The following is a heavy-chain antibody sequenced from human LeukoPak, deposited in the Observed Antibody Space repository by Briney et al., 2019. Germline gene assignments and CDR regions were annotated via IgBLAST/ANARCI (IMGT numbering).Heavy chain of an antibody. D-gene: IGHD6-19*01. Sequence: PGGSLRLSCAASGVTFSSYIMNWVRQAPGKGLEWVSSISSSSSYIYYADSVKGRFTISRDNAKNSLYLQMNSLGAEDTAVYYCARTIREQWLTIDYWGQGTLVTFSS. V-gene: IGHV3-21*01. J-gene: IGHJ4*02. CDR1: GVTFSSYI. CDR3: ARTIREQWLTIDY. CDR2: ISSSSSYI.